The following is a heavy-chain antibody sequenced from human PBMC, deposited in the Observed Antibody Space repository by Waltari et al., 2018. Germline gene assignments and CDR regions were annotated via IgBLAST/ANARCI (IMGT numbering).Heavy chain of an antibody. D-gene: IGHD3-10*01. Sequence: QVQLVESGGGVVQPGRSLRLSCAASGFTFSSYGMHWVRQAPGKGLGWVAVIWYDGSNKYYADSVKGRFTISRDNSKNTLYLQMNSLRAEDTAVYYCAKEKYYYGSGSYRGAYYMDVWGKGTTVTVSS. CDR3: AKEKYYYGSGSYRGAYYMDV. CDR2: IWYDGSNK. J-gene: IGHJ6*03. V-gene: IGHV3-33*06. CDR1: GFTFSSYG.